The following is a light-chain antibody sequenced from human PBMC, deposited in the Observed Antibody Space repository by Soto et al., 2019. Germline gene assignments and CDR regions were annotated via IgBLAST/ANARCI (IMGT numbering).Light chain of an antibody. Sequence: IRMTQSPSSLSASTGDRVTITCRASQSISSWLAWYQQKPGKAPKLLIYKASSLESGVPSRFSGSGSGTEFTLTISSLQPDDFATYYCQQYNSYSQTFGQGTKVEIK. CDR1: QSISSW. J-gene: IGKJ1*01. V-gene: IGKV1-5*03. CDR3: QQYNSYSQT. CDR2: KAS.